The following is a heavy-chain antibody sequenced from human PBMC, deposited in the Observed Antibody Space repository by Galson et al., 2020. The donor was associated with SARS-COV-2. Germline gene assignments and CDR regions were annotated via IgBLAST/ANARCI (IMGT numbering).Heavy chain of an antibody. J-gene: IGHJ3*01. CDR1: GFIVSSNY. Sequence: GGSLRLSCAASGFIVSSNYMNWVRQAPGKGLEWVSVIYSGGSTYYADSVKGRFTISRDNSKNTLYLQMNSLRAEDTAVYYCAREALTDAFDFWGQGTMVTVSS. CDR3: AREALTDAFDF. V-gene: IGHV3-53*01. CDR2: IYSGGST.